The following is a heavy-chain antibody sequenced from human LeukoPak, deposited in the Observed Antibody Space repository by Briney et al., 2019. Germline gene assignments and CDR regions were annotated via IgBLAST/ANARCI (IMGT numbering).Heavy chain of an antibody. CDR1: GFTFSSYG. Sequence: GGSLRLSCAASGFTFSSYGMHWVRQAPGKGLEWVAFIRYDGSNEYYADSVKGRFTISRDNSKNTLYLQMNSPRVEDTAVYYCAKARHRTTRSTIAASGDWGQGTLVTVSS. D-gene: IGHD6-25*01. V-gene: IGHV3-30*02. CDR2: IRYDGSNE. J-gene: IGHJ4*02. CDR3: AKARHRTTRSTIAASGD.